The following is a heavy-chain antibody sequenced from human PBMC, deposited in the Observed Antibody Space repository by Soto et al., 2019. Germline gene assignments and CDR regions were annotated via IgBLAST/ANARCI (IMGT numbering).Heavy chain of an antibody. CDR1: GGTFSSYA. D-gene: IGHD4-17*01. V-gene: IGHV1-69*13. Sequence: GASVKVSCKASGGTFSSYAISWVRQAPGQGLEWMGGIIPIFGTANYAQKFQGRVTITADESTSTAYMELSSLRSEDTAVYYCARDAVPGYGDYHLDYWGQGTLVTVS. CDR2: IIPIFGTA. J-gene: IGHJ4*02. CDR3: ARDAVPGYGDYHLDY.